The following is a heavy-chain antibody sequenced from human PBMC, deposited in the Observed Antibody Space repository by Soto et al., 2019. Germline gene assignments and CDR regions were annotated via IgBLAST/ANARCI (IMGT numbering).Heavy chain of an antibody. CDR1: GGSISNNNYH. CDR2: IYYRGNT. D-gene: IGHD3-16*01. CDR3: ARLRGGCPADL. J-gene: IGHJ5*02. Sequence: SETLSLTCSVSGGSISNNNYHWGWIRQPPGKGLEWMGSIYYRGNTYYNPSLRSRITISVDTSRNQFSLALSSVTAADTAVYFCARLRGGCPADLWGQGTLVTVSS. V-gene: IGHV4-39*01.